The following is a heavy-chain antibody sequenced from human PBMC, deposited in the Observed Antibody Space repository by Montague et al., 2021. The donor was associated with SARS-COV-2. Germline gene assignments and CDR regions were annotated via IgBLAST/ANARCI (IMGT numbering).Heavy chain of an antibody. CDR3: ARETGTTVSLDY. J-gene: IGHJ4*02. Sequence: PALVKPTQTLTLTCTFSGFSLSTSGMCVSWIRQPPGKALEWLARXDWDDDKYYSTSLKTRLTISKDTSKNQVVLTMTNMDPVDTATYYCARETGTTVSLDYWGEGTLAPVPS. V-gene: IGHV2-70*11. CDR2: XDWDDDK. CDR1: GFSLSTSGMC. D-gene: IGHD1-7*01.